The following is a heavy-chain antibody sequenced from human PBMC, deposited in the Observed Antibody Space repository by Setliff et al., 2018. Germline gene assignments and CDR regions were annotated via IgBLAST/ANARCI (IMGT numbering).Heavy chain of an antibody. CDR1: GYSFSTYA. J-gene: IGHJ6*02. CDR2: INGGNGNT. V-gene: IGHV1-3*01. Sequence: ASVKVSCKASGYSFSTYAMHWVRQAPGQRLEWMGWINGGNGNTKYSQKFQGRITITRNTSISTAYMELSSLRSEDTAVYYCARDVPFWSGYYTGYYYYYGMDVWGQGTTVTVSS. D-gene: IGHD3-3*01. CDR3: ARDVPFWSGYYTGYYYYYGMDV.